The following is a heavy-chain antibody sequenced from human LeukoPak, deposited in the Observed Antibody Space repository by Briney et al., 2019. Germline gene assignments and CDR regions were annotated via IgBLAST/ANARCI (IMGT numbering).Heavy chain of an antibody. CDR3: IRGTVGAPRNAY. CDR1: GFTFSSYW. J-gene: IGHJ4*02. CDR2: IDADGRFT. Sequence: PGGALRLSCAASGFTFSSYWMHWVRKAPGKGLVWVSRIDADGRFTSYADSVRGRFTISTDNAKNTLYLQMSSLRAEDTAVYYCIRGTVGAPRNAYWGQGTLVTVSS. V-gene: IGHV3-74*01. D-gene: IGHD1-26*01.